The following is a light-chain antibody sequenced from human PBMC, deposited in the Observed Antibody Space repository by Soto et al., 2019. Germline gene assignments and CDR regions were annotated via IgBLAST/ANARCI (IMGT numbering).Light chain of an antibody. CDR1: RSNIGSNT. J-gene: IGLJ1*01. V-gene: IGLV1-44*01. Sequence: QSVLTQPPSTSGTLGQRVTISCSGSRSNIGSNTVTWYQQLPGTAPKLLIYSNNQRPSEVPDRFSGSKSGTSASLAISGLQSEDEADYYCAAWDDSLNGSYVFGTGTKVTVL. CDR3: AAWDDSLNGSYV. CDR2: SNN.